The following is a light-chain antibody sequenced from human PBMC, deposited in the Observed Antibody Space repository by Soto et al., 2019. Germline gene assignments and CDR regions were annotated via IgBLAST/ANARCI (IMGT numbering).Light chain of an antibody. Sequence: EIVLTQSPGTLSLSPGERATLSCRASQSVSSSYLAWYQQKPGQAPRLLIYGASSRATGIPDRFSGSGSGTDFTLTISRLEPEDFAVYYCQQYGSSPRVPFGQGTRLEI. CDR3: QQYGSSPRVP. J-gene: IGKJ5*01. V-gene: IGKV3-20*01. CDR2: GAS. CDR1: QSVSSSY.